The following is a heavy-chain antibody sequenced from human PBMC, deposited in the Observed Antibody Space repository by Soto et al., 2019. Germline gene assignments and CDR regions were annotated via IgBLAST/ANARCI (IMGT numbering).Heavy chain of an antibody. D-gene: IGHD2-2*01. CDR2: IWYDGSNK. V-gene: IGHV3-33*01. CDR1: GFTFSSYG. CDR3: ARGPPLGYCSSTSCYSGGLFDY. Sequence: GGSLRLSCAASGFTFSSYGMHWVRQAPGKGLEWVAVIWYDGSNKYYADSVKGRFTISRDNSKNTLYLQMNSLRAEDTAVYYCARGPPLGYCSSTSCYSGGLFDYWGQGTLVTVSS. J-gene: IGHJ4*02.